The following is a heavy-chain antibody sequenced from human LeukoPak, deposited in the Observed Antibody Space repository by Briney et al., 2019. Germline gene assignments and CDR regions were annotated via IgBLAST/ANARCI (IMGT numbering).Heavy chain of an antibody. CDR1: GFTFSNYW. CDR2: INSDGSST. Sequence: GGSLRLSCAASGFTFSNYWMHWVRQAPGKGLVWVSRINSDGSSTTSADSVEGRFTISRDNAKNTLYLQMNSLRAEDTAVYYCAKGGATVIDYWGQGTLVTVSS. V-gene: IGHV3-74*01. CDR3: AKGGATVIDY. J-gene: IGHJ4*02. D-gene: IGHD4-17*01.